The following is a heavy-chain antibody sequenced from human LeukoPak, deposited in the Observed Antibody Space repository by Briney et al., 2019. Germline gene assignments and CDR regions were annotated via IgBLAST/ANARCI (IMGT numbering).Heavy chain of an antibody. D-gene: IGHD3-22*01. J-gene: IGHJ4*02. CDR3: AKDRRHYYDSSGSTYYFDY. Sequence: GGSLRLSCAASGFTFSSYGMHWVRQAPGKGLKWVAVISYDGSNKYYADSVKGRFTISRDNSKNTLYLQMNSLRAEDTAVYYCAKDRRHYYDSSGSTYYFDYWGQGTLVTVSS. CDR2: ISYDGSNK. V-gene: IGHV3-30*18. CDR1: GFTFSSYG.